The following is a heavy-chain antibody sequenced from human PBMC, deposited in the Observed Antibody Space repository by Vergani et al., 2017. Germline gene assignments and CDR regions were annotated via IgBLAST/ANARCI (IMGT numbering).Heavy chain of an antibody. J-gene: IGHJ6*02. V-gene: IGHV1-69*12. Sequence: QVQLVQSGAEVKKPGSSVKVSCKASGGTFSSYAISWVRQAPGQGLEWMGGIIPIFGTANYAQKFQGRVTITADESTSTAYMELSSLRSEDTAVYYCARDRXRYCRSTSCYRRIGDYYYYGMDVWGQGTTVTVSS. CDR3: ARDRXRYCRSTSCYRRIGDYYYYGMDV. D-gene: IGHD2-2*01. CDR1: GGTFSSYA. CDR2: IIPIFGTA.